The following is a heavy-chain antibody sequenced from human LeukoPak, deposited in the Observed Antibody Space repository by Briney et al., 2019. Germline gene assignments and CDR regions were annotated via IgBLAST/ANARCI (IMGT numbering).Heavy chain of an antibody. J-gene: IGHJ6*03. CDR1: GGSITSSFHF. CDR2: IYYSGST. Sequence: SETLSLTCMVSGGSITSSFHFWAWIRQPPGRGLEWIGSIYYSGSTYYNPSLKSRVTISVDTSKNQFSLKLSSVTAADTAVYYCARLGNDYGDTDNNYYYYYMDVWGKGTTVTVSS. CDR3: ARLGNDYGDTDNNYYYYYMDV. D-gene: IGHD4-17*01. V-gene: IGHV4-39*01.